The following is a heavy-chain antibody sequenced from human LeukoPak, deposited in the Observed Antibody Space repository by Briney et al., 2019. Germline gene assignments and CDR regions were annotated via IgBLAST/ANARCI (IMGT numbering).Heavy chain of an antibody. CDR2: INHSGST. Sequence: PSETLSLTCAVYGVSFSGYYWIWIRPPPGKGLEWIGEINHSGSTNYTPSLKSRVTISVDTSKNQFSLKLSSVTAADTAVYYCARGLYSSSSNYYFDYWGQGTLVTVSS. J-gene: IGHJ4*02. V-gene: IGHV4-34*01. CDR3: ARGLYSSSSNYYFDY. D-gene: IGHD6-6*01. CDR1: GVSFSGYY.